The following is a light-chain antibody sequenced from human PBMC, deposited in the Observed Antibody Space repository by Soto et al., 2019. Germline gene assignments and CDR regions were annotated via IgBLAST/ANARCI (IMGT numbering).Light chain of an antibody. CDR3: QSYDSNLSGHVV. V-gene: IGLV1-40*01. J-gene: IGLJ2*01. CDR1: SSNIGAGYE. CDR2: GNT. Sequence: QAVVTQPPSVSGAPGQRVTISCTGSSSNIGAGYEVHWYQQLPGTAPRLLIYGNTNRPSGVPDRFSASKSGTAASLAITGLQAEDEADYHCQSYDSNLSGHVVFGGGTQLTVL.